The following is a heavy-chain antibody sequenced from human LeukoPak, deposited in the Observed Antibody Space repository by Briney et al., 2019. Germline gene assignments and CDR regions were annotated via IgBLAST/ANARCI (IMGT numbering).Heavy chain of an antibody. CDR1: GFTFSSYG. CDR3: ARDNPEFDY. V-gene: IGHV3-33*01. D-gene: IGHD1-14*01. J-gene: IGHJ4*02. Sequence: PGGSLRLSCAASGFTFSSYGMHWVRQAPGKGLEWVAVIWYDGTNKYYADSVKGRFTISRDNSKNTLYLQMSGLRVEDTAVYYCARDNPEFDYWGQGTLVTVSS. CDR2: IWYDGTNK.